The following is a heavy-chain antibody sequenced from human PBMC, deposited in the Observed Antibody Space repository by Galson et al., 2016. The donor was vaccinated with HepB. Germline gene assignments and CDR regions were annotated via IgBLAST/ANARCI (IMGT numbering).Heavy chain of an antibody. D-gene: IGHD1-14*01. Sequence: SVKVSCKASGYTFNTYNMHWVRQAPRQGLEWLGIITPSGGNTIYAQKFQDRIAMTRDTSTSTVYMELISLRSEDTAVYYCARELDHSFYFDYWGQGTLLTVSS. J-gene: IGHJ4*02. CDR1: GYTFNTYN. CDR2: ITPSGGNT. V-gene: IGHV1-46*02. CDR3: ARELDHSFYFDY.